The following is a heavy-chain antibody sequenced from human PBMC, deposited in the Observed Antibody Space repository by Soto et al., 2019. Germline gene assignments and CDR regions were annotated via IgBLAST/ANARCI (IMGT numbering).Heavy chain of an antibody. J-gene: IGHJ6*03. D-gene: IGHD2-2*01. V-gene: IGHV3-23*01. CDR2: ITGSTGTT. Sequence: GGSLSLSCAASGFTFSNFAMSWARHAPGKGLEWVSEITGSTGTTYYADSVRGRFIISRDNSKNTVHLQMNSLRPEDTAVYYCAKDTSSSPYYMDVWGKGTTVTVSS. CDR1: GFTFSNFA. CDR3: AKDTSSSPYYMDV.